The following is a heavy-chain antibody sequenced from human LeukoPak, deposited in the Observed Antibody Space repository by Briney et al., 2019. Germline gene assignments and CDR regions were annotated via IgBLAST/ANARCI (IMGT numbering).Heavy chain of an antibody. CDR1: GITLSNYG. CDR3: AKRGVVIRVILVGFHKEAYYFDF. CDR2: ISGRGGGT. Sequence: PGGSLRLSCAVSGITLSNYGMSWVRQAPGKGLEWVAGISGRGGGTNYADSVKGRVTISRDNSNNTLYLQMNSLRAEDTAVYFCAKRGVVIRVILVGFHKEAYYFDFWGQGALVTVSS. D-gene: IGHD3-22*01. J-gene: IGHJ4*02. V-gene: IGHV3-23*01.